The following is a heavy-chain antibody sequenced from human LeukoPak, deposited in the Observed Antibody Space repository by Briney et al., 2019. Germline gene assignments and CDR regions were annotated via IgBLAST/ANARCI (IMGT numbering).Heavy chain of an antibody. CDR3: AKIPGQFLEWNSDYFDY. V-gene: IGHV3-23*01. D-gene: IGHD3-3*01. Sequence: GGSLRLSCAASGFTFSSYTRNWVRQTPGKGLEWVAGISPSGASNYYADSVKGRFTISRHTPKNTLYLEISNLRGEDTAVYYCAKIPGQFLEWNSDYFDYWGQGTLVTVSS. J-gene: IGHJ4*02. CDR1: GFTFSSYT. CDR2: ISPSGASN.